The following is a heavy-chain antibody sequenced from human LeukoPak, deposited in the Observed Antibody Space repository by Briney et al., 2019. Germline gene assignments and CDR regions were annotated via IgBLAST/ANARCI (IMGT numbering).Heavy chain of an antibody. Sequence: GESLKISCKGSGYSFTSYWIGWVRQMPGKGLEWMGIIYPGDSDTRYSPSFQGQVTVSADKSISTAYLQWSSLKASDTAMYYCARGEGYTGGSYYDYVHWGQGTLVTVSS. CDR3: ARGEGYTGGSYYDYVH. V-gene: IGHV5-51*01. CDR2: IYPGDSDT. J-gene: IGHJ4*02. D-gene: IGHD1-26*01. CDR1: GYSFTSYW.